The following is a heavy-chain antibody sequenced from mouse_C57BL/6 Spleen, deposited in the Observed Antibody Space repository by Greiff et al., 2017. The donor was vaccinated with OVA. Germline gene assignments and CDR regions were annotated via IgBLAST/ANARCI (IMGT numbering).Heavy chain of an antibody. D-gene: IGHD1-1*01. CDR3: TSYYDEGYYYAMDY. J-gene: IGHJ4*01. CDR1: GYTFTDYE. Sequence: QVHVKQSGAELVRPGASVTLSCKASGYTFTDYEMHWVKQTPVHGLEWIGAIDPETGGTAYNQKFKGKAILTADKSSSTAYMELRSLTSEDSAVYYGTSYYDEGYYYAMDYWGQGTSVTVSS. CDR2: IDPETGGT. V-gene: IGHV1-15*01.